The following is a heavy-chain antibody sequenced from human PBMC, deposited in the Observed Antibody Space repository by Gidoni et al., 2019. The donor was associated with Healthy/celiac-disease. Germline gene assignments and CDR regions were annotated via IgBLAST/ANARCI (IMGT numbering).Heavy chain of an antibody. J-gene: IGHJ4*02. Sequence: QVQLQQWGAGLLKPSETLSLTCAVYGGSFSGYYWSWIRQPPGKGLEWIGEINHSGSTNYNPSLKSRVTISVDTSKNQFSLKLSSVTAADTAVYYCARGNHDSSGYPFDYWGQGTLVTVSS. CDR3: ARGNHDSSGYPFDY. CDR1: GGSFSGYY. CDR2: INHSGST. V-gene: IGHV4-34*01. D-gene: IGHD3-22*01.